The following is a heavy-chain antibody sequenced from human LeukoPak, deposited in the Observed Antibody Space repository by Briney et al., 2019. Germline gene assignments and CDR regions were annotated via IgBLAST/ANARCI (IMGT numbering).Heavy chain of an antibody. V-gene: IGHV1-18*01. J-gene: IGHJ4*02. CDR2: ISAYNGNT. CDR1: GYTFTSYG. CDR3: ARAQMYSSSSGSPN. Sequence: ASVKVSCKASGYTFTSYGISWVRQAPGQGLAWMGWISAYNGNTNYAQKLQGRVTMTTDTSTSTAYMELRSLRSDDTAVYYCARAQMYSSSSGSPNWGQGTLVTVSS. D-gene: IGHD6-6*01.